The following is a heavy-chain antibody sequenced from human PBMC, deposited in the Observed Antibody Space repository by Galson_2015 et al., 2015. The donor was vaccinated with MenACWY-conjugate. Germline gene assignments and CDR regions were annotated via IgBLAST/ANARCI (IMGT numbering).Heavy chain of an antibody. V-gene: IGHV3-23*01. CDR2: ITGSGGST. Sequence: SLRLSCAASGFTFSSYPMTWVRQAPGKGLEWVSAITGSGGSTYYADSVKGRFTISRDNSKNTLYLQMNSLRAEDTAVYYCAKDLEYRGSGRKAFFDYWGQGTLATVSS. J-gene: IGHJ4*02. D-gene: IGHD3-10*01. CDR1: GFTFSSYP. CDR3: AKDLEYRGSGRKAFFDY.